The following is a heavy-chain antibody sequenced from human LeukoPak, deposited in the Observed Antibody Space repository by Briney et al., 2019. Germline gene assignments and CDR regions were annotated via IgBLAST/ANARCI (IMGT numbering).Heavy chain of an antibody. J-gene: IGHJ4*02. CDR3: ARALVSGLTYYYDSSGYAFGY. CDR2: ISSSSSYI. Sequence: GGSLSLSCAASGFTFSSYSMNWVRQAPGKGLEWVSSISSSSSYIYYADSVKGRLTISRDNANNSLYLQMHSLRAEDTAVYYCARALVSGLTYYYDSSGYAFGYWGQGTLVTVSS. D-gene: IGHD3-22*01. V-gene: IGHV3-21*01. CDR1: GFTFSSYS.